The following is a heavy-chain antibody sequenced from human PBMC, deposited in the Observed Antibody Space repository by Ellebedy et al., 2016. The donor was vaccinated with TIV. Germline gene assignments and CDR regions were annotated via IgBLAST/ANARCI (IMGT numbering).Heavy chain of an antibody. CDR3: AREVGGGGAY. Sequence: GGSLRLXXAGSGFTFTNYWMNWVRQAPGKGLEWVANINQNGSKIYYVDSVKGRFTISRDNDKNSVSLQMNSLRAEDTAVYYCAREVGGGGAYWGQGTLVTVSS. D-gene: IGHD2-21*01. CDR1: GFTFTNYW. CDR2: INQNGSKI. J-gene: IGHJ4*02. V-gene: IGHV3-7*01.